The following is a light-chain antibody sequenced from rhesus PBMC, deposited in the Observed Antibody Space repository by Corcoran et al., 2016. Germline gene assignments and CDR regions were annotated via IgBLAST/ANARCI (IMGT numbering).Light chain of an antibody. CDR2: KAS. J-gene: IGKJ4*01. CDR3: QRSYGMPLT. Sequence: IQMTQSPSSLSASVGDRVTITCRASENVTNYLYWYQPKPGKAPKLLIYKASTLQRGVASRFSGSGAGTDFTLTINSLRPEDVETYYSQRSYGMPLTFGGGTKVEIK. CDR1: ENVTNY. V-gene: IGKV1-74*01.